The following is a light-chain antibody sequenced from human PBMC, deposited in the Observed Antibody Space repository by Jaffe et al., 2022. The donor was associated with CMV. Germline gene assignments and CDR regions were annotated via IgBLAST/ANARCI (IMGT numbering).Light chain of an antibody. J-gene: IGLJ3*02. Sequence: QSVLTQPPSASGTPGQRVTISCSGSSSNIGSKTVNWYQQLPGAAPKLLIYDDTQRPSGVPDRFSGSKSGTSASLAIRGLQSEDEADYYCAAWDGSLNGWVFGGGTKLTVL. CDR1: SSNIGSKT. CDR3: AAWDGSLNGWV. V-gene: IGLV1-44*01. CDR2: DDT.